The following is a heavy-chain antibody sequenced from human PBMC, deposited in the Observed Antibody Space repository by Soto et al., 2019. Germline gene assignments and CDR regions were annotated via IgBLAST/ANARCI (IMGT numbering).Heavy chain of an antibody. V-gene: IGHV3-23*01. J-gene: IGHJ6*02. CDR2: IGESGNPT. CDR1: GLTFRSYG. Sequence: GGSMRLSCIASGLTFRSYGMSWVRQAPGKGLEWVSAIGESGNPTYYADSVKGRFTISRDNSGNTLFLEMYSLRAEDTAVYYCARYVPGVRYYGMDVWGQGTTVTVSS. D-gene: IGHD2-2*01. CDR3: ARYVPGVRYYGMDV.